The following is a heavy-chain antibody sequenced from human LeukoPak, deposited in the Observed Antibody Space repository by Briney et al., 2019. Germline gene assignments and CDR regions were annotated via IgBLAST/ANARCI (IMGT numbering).Heavy chain of an antibody. CDR3: ARLYGNNGFDT. J-gene: IGHJ5*02. CDR1: GYTFTNYG. Sequence: ASVKVSCKASGYTFTNYGISWVRQAPGQGLEGMGWINAYNGNTNYAQKLQGRVTMTTDTSTSTAYMELRSLRSDDTAVYYCARLYGNNGFDTWGQGTLVTVSS. D-gene: IGHD4-17*01. CDR2: INAYNGNT. V-gene: IGHV1-18*04.